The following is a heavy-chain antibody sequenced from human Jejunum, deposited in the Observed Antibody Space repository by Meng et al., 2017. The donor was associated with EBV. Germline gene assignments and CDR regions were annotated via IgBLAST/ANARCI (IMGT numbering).Heavy chain of an antibody. D-gene: IGHD3-10*01. J-gene: IGHJ4*02. CDR1: GYTFSSYA. CDR3: ARDWGGDYLDY. Sequence: VQLGHSGYELKKPGASVKVSCKASGYTFSSYAMNWVRRAPGQGLKWMGWINTKTGNPTYAQGFTGRFVFSLDTSVGTAYLQISSLKAEDTAVYYCARDWGGDYLDYWGQGTLVTVSS. V-gene: IGHV7-4-1*02. CDR2: INTKTGNP.